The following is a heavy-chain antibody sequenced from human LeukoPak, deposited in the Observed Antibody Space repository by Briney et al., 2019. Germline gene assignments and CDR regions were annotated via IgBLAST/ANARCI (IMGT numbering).Heavy chain of an antibody. CDR1: GYTFTSYY. CDR3: ARVSPGYSSSWYWEDYYFDY. CDR2: INPSGGST. V-gene: IGHV1-46*01. Sequence: ASVNVSCKASGYTFTSYYMHWVRQAPEQGLEWMGIINPSGGSTSYAQKFQGRVTMTRDTSTSTVYMELSSLRSEDTAVYYCARVSPGYSSSWYWEDYYFDYWGQGTLVTVSS. J-gene: IGHJ4*02. D-gene: IGHD6-13*01.